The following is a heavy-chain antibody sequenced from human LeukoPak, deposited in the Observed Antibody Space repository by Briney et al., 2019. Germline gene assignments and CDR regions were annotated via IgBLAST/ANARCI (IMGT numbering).Heavy chain of an antibody. J-gene: IGHJ6*03. CDR1: GFTFSDYY. CDR2: ISSSGSTI. CDR3: ARSELGYNYYYMDV. V-gene: IGHV3-11*04. D-gene: IGHD3-10*01. Sequence: GGSLRLSCAASGFTFSDYYMSWIRQAPGKGLEWVSYISSSGSTIYYADSVKGRFTISRDNAKKSLYLQMNSLRVEDTAVYYCARSELGYNYYYMDVWGKGTTVTISS.